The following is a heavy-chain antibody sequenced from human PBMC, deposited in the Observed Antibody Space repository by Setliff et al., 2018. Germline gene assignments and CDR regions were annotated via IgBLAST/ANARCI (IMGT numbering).Heavy chain of an antibody. V-gene: IGHV4-59*12. Sequence: SETLSLTCTVSGGSISSYYWSWIRQPPGKGLEWIGEINHSGSTNYNPSLKSRVTMSVDTSKNQFSLKLSSVTAADTAVYYCARKGISALSGAFDMWGQGTMVTVSS. D-gene: IGHD1-26*01. CDR3: ARKGISALSGAFDM. CDR2: INHSGST. J-gene: IGHJ3*02. CDR1: GGSISSYY.